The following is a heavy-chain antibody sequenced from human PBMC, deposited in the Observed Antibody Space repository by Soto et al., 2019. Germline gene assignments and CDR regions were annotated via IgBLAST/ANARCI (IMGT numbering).Heavy chain of an antibody. CDR3: TRDLTGYAMDV. D-gene: IGHD2-2*01. CDR2: SDKVGRTI. Sequence: PWWSLRLSCSASVFTFRNHAMNWVRQAPGKGLEWVSYSDKVGRTIYYADFVKGRFTISRDNAKNSLNLQMNSLTAADTAIYYCTRDLTGYAMDVWGQGTTVTVSS. V-gene: IGHV3-48*03. J-gene: IGHJ6*02. CDR1: VFTFRNHA.